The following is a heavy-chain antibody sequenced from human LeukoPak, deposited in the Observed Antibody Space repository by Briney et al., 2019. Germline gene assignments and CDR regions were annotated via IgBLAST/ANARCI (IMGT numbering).Heavy chain of an antibody. D-gene: IGHD3-22*01. CDR2: IRSKAYGGTT. CDR3: TREYYYDSSGYYYRFGY. J-gene: IGHJ4*02. V-gene: IGHV3-49*04. CDR1: GFTFSSYA. Sequence: PGRSLRLSCAASGFTFSSYAMHWVRQAPGKGLEWVGFIRSKAYGGTTEYAASVKGRFTISRDDSKSIAYLQMNSLKTEDTAVYYCTREYYYDSSGYYYRFGYWGQGTLVTVSS.